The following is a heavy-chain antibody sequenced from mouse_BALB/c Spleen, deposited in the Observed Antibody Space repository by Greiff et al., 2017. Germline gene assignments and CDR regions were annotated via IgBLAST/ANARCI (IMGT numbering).Heavy chain of an antibody. V-gene: IGHV14-1*02. CDR3: ARSDGNYFAWFAY. D-gene: IGHD2-1*01. CDR1: GYTFTDYA. Sequence: EVQLQQSGPEVVRPGVSVKISCKGSGYTFTDYAMHWVKQRPEQGLEWIGWIDPENGNTIYDPKFQGKASITADTSSNTAYLQLSSLTSEDTAVYYCARSDGNYFAWFAYWGQGTLVTVSA. CDR2: IDPENGNT. J-gene: IGHJ3*01.